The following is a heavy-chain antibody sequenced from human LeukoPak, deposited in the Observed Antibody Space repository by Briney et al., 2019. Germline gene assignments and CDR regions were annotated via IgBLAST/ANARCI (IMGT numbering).Heavy chain of an antibody. D-gene: IGHD5-24*01. CDR3: ARGRDGYNNWNY. CDR2: MYYTGST. V-gene: IGHV4-39*07. CDR1: GGAISSGSYY. Sequence: SETLSLTCIVSGGAISSGSYYWGWIRQPPGKGLEWIGSMYYTGSTYNSPSLKSRVTISVDTSKNQFSLKLSSVTAADTAVYYCARGRDGYNNWNYWGQGTLVTVSS. J-gene: IGHJ4*02.